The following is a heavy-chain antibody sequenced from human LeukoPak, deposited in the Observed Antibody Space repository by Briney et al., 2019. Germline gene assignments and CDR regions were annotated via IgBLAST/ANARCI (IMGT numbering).Heavy chain of an antibody. CDR2: ISGSGGST. Sequence: GGSLRLSCAASGFTFSSYAMSWVRQAPEKGLEWVSAISGSGGSTYYADSVKGRFTISRDNSKKTLYLQMNSLRAEHTAVYYCAKDPATYSSSGVFDYWGQGTLVTVSS. V-gene: IGHV3-23*01. CDR3: AKDPATYSSSGVFDY. D-gene: IGHD6-6*01. J-gene: IGHJ4*02. CDR1: GFTFSSYA.